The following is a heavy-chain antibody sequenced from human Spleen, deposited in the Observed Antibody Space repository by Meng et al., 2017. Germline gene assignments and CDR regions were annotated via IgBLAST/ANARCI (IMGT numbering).Heavy chain of an antibody. J-gene: IGHJ3*02. CDR3: GRMSDYYDSSGYYENAFEI. CDR1: GFTVRSNY. CDR2: VYSGGST. D-gene: IGHD3-22*01. Sequence: GGSLRLSCVASGFTVRSNYLTWVRQAPGKGLEWVSLVYSGGSTYYADSVKGRFTISGHNPENTVYLQMDSLRPDDTAMYYCGRMSDYYDSSGYYENAFEIWGQGTRVTVSS. V-gene: IGHV3-53*04.